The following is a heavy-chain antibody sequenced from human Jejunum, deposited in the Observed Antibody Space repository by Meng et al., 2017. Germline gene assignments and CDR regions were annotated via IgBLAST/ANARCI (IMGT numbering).Heavy chain of an antibody. CDR2: IYPGDSDG. CDR3: ARLGVSYSSTAHFDS. Sequence: GESLKISCKGSGYRFSNYWIGWVRQMPGKGLEWMGIIYPGDSDGRYSPSFQGQVTISADKSINTAYLHWSSLRDSDTAMYYCARLGVSYSSTAHFDSWGQGTRVTVSS. J-gene: IGHJ4*02. CDR1: GYRFSNYW. V-gene: IGHV5-51*01. D-gene: IGHD2-2*01.